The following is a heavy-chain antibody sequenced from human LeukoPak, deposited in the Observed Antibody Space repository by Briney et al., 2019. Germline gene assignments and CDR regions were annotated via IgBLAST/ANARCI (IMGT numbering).Heavy chain of an antibody. J-gene: IGHJ4*02. D-gene: IGHD6-19*01. V-gene: IGHV3-21*01. CDR3: ARLDIAVAGPLDY. CDR1: GFTFSSYS. Sequence: GGSLRLSCAASGFTFSSYSMNWVRQAPGEGLEWVSSISSSSSYIYYADSVKGRFTISRDNAKNSLYLQMNSLRAEDTAVYYCARLDIAVAGPLDYWGQGTLVTVSS. CDR2: ISSSSSYI.